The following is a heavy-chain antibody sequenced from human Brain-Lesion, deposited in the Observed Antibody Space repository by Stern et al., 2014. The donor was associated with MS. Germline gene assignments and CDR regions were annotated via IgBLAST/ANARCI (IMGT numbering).Heavy chain of an antibody. D-gene: IGHD6-19*01. CDR1: GFSFSTYA. J-gene: IGHJ1*01. Sequence: EVKLVASGGGLVQPGGSLRLSCAASGFSFSTYAMSWVRQTPGKGLQWVSVISGRGGATYYAGSVKGPFTMSSANSKNTLSMHMDSLRADDTAVYYCAKWPHHIAVAGTRYFQHWGQGTLVTVSS. CDR2: ISGRGGAT. V-gene: IGHV3-23*04. CDR3: AKWPHHIAVAGTRYFQH.